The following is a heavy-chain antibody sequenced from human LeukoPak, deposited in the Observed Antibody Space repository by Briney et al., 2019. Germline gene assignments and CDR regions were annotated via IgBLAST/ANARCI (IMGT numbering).Heavy chain of an antibody. CDR3: AKVPFHGTGVVTVSYYGMDV. Sequence: GGSLRLSCAASGFTFSSYGMHWVRQAPGKGLEWVAVISYDGSNKYYADSVKGRFTTSRDNSKNTLYLQMNSLRAEDTAVYYCAKVPFHGTGVVTVSYYGMDVWGQGTTVTVSS. CDR2: ISYDGSNK. CDR1: GFTFSSYG. D-gene: IGHD3-3*01. J-gene: IGHJ6*02. V-gene: IGHV3-30*18.